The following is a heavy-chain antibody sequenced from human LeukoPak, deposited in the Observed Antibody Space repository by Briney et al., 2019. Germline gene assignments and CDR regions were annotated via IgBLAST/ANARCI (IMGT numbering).Heavy chain of an antibody. Sequence: SETLSLTCTVSGGSISSSSYYWGWIRQPPGKGLEWIGSIYYSGSTYYNPSLKSRVTISVDTSKNQFSLKLSSVTAADTAVYYCARGNQQLGFDYWGQGTLVTVSS. CDR1: GGSISSSSYY. V-gene: IGHV4-39*01. D-gene: IGHD6-6*01. J-gene: IGHJ4*02. CDR2: IYYSGST. CDR3: ARGNQQLGFDY.